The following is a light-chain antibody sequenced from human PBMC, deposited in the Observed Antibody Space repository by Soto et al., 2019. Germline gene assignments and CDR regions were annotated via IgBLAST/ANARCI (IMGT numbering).Light chain of an antibody. CDR3: QQYGSSLFT. CDR2: GTS. V-gene: IGKV3-20*01. Sequence: EIVLTQSPATLSLSPGERATLSCRASQSVISYLACYQQKPGQAPRLLIYGTSIRASGVPERFSGGGSGTDFTLTITRLEPEDFAVYYCQQYGSSLFTFGPGTKVDI. J-gene: IGKJ3*01. CDR1: QSVISY.